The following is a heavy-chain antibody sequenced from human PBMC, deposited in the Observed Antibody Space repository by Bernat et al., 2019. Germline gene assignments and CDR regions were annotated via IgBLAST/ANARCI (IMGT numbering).Heavy chain of an antibody. CDR3: ARAGSETTNYYYYYYMDV. J-gene: IGHJ6*03. CDR2: IIHIFGTA. V-gene: IGHV1-69*01. D-gene: IGHD1-7*01. Sequence: QVQLVQSGAEVKKPGSSVKVSCKASGGTFSSYAISWVRQAPGQGLEWMGGIIHIFGTANYAQKLQGRVTITADESTSTAYMELSSLRSEDTAVYYCARAGSETTNYYYYYYMDVWGKGTTVTVSS. CDR1: GGTFSSYA.